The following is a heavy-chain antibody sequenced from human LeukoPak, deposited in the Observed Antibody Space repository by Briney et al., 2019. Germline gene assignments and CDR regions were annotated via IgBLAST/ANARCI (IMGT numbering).Heavy chain of an antibody. Sequence: GGSLRLSCAASGFGFSSHWMHWVRQAPGKGLVWVSRSNSDGSVRNYADSVEGRFIISRDNAKNTLYLQMNNLGVEDTAVYFCARDPSVNNAIGYNWFGHWGQGALVTVSS. V-gene: IGHV3-74*01. CDR2: SNSDGSVR. D-gene: IGHD2/OR15-2a*01. CDR1: GFGFSSHW. J-gene: IGHJ5*02. CDR3: ARDPSVNNAIGYNWFGH.